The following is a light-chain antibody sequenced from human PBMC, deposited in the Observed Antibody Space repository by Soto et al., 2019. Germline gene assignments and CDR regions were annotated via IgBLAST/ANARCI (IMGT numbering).Light chain of an antibody. J-gene: IGKJ2*01. CDR1: QSVSSTY. CDR3: QQYGSSPLYI. CDR2: GAS. V-gene: IGKV3-20*01. Sequence: EIVLTQSPGTLSLSPGERATLSCRASQSVSSTYLAWYQQKAGHAPRLLIYGASSRATGIPARFSGSGSWTDFTLTISRLEPEDFAVYFCQQYGSSPLYIFGQGTKLEIK.